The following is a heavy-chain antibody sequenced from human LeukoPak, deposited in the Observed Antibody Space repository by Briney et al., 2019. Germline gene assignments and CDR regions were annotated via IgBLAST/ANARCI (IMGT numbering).Heavy chain of an antibody. V-gene: IGHV1-24*01. CDR3: ATGPPSQYCSSTSCYYNYFDY. CDR2: FDPEDGET. J-gene: IGHJ4*02. Sequence: GASVKVSFKVSAYTLTELSMHWLRQAPGKGLEWMGGFDPEDGETIYAQKFQDRVTITEDTSTDTAYMELSSLRSEDTAVYYCATGPPSQYCSSTSCYYNYFDYWGQGTLVTVSS. CDR1: AYTLTELS. D-gene: IGHD2-2*01.